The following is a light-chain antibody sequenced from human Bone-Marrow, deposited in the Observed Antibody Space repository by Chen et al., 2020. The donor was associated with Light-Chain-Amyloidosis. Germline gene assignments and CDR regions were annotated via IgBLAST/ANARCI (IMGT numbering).Light chain of an antibody. CDR3: QSADSSGTYEVI. J-gene: IGLJ2*01. Sequence: SYEPTQPPSVSVSPGQTARITCSGDDLPTKYAYWYQQKPGQAPVLVIHRDTERPSGISERFSGSSSGTTATLTISGVQAEAEADYHCQSADSSGTYEVIFGGGTKLTVL. CDR1: DLPTKY. CDR2: RDT. V-gene: IGLV3-25*03.